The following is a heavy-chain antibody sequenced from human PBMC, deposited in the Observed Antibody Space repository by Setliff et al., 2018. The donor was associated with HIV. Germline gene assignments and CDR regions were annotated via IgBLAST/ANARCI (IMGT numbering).Heavy chain of an antibody. CDR3: ARDLNSGDYPHWFDP. CDR1: GYTFTRNA. Sequence: ASVKVSCKASGYTFTRNAMHWVRQAPGQRLEWMGWINTVNGNTKYSQKFQGRVTITRDTSASTVYVELSSLRSGDTAVYYCARDLNSGDYPHWFDPWGQGTLVTVSS. D-gene: IGHD4-17*01. CDR2: INTVNGNT. V-gene: IGHV1-3*04. J-gene: IGHJ5*02.